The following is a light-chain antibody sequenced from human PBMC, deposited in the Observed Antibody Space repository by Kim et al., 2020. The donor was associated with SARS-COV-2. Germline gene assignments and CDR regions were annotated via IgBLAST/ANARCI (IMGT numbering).Light chain of an antibody. CDR1: NSNVGNKG. CDR2: RNN. V-gene: IGLV10-54*01. CDR3: SAWDTSLSAWL. Sequence: QTATLPCTGDNSNVGNKGATRLQQHQGRPPKFLSYRNNDRPSGISERFSASRSGNAASLTITERQPEDEADYYCSAWDTSLSAWLFGGGTQLTVL. J-gene: IGLJ3*02.